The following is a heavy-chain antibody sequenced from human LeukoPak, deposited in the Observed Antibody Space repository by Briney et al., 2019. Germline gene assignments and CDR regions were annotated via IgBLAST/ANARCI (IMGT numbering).Heavy chain of an antibody. Sequence: PSETLSLTCTVSGGSIRSYYWTWLRQPPGMGLEWIGYIYYSGSTNNNPSLKSRVTILVDTSKNQFSLKLSSVTAADTAVYYCAREDSRDTAMVIGYWGQGTLVTVSS. CDR3: AREDSRDTAMVIGY. CDR1: GGSIRSYY. V-gene: IGHV4-59*01. J-gene: IGHJ4*02. CDR2: IYYSGST. D-gene: IGHD5-18*01.